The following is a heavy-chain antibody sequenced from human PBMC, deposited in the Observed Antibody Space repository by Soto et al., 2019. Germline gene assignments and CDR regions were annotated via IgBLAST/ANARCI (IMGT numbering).Heavy chain of an antibody. CDR3: ARRDCSSTSCYPPSYYGMDV. Sequence: SETPSLTCTVSGGSISSYYWSWIRQPPGKGLEWIGYIYYSGSTYYNPSLKSRVTISVDTSKNQFSLKLSSVTAADTAVYHCARRDCSSTSCYPPSYYGMDVWGQGTTVTVSS. CDR2: IYYSGST. D-gene: IGHD2-2*01. J-gene: IGHJ6*02. CDR1: GGSISSYY. V-gene: IGHV4-59*08.